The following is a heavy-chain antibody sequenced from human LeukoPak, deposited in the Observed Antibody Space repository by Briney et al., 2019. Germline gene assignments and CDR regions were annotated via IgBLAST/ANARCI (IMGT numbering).Heavy chain of an antibody. CDR3: ARTVDPAMVLSSDY. J-gene: IGHJ4*02. D-gene: IGHD5-18*01. Sequence: ASVKVSCKASVYTFTSYDIDWVRQSTGQGLEWMGWMNPNSGNTGYAQKFQGRVTMTRNTSISTAYMELSSPRSEDTAVYYCARTVDPAMVLSSDYWGQGTLVTVSS. CDR2: MNPNSGNT. V-gene: IGHV1-8*01. CDR1: VYTFTSYD.